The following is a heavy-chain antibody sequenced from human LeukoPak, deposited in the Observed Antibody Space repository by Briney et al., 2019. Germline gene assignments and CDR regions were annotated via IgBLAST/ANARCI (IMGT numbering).Heavy chain of an antibody. D-gene: IGHD2/OR15-2a*01. CDR2: IKPDGSGK. V-gene: IGHV3-7*01. J-gene: IGHJ4*02. CDR1: GFSFSSYW. CDR3: SSQPAVIDLDF. Sequence: GGSPRLSCAASGFSFSSYWMTWVRQVPGKGLEWVANIKPDGSGKHYVDSVKGRFTISRDNAKSSLYLQMDSLRVEDTAVYYCSSQPAVIDLDFWGQGALVTVSS.